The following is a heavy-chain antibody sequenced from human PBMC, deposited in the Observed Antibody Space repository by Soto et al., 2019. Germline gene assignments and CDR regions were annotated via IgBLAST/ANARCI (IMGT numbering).Heavy chain of an antibody. CDR2: ISGSGGST. CDR3: AKGMTTVTTLWYFDY. J-gene: IGHJ4*02. Sequence: GGSLRLSCAASGFTFSSDAMSGVRQAPGKGLEGVSAISGSGGSTYYADSVKGRFTIARDNSKNTLYLQMNSLRAEDPAVYYCAKGMTTVTTLWYFDYWGQGTLVTVSS. CDR1: GFTFSSDA. D-gene: IGHD4-4*01. V-gene: IGHV3-23*01.